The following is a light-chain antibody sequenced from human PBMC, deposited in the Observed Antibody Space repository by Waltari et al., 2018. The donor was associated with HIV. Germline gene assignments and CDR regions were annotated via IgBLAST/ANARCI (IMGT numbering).Light chain of an antibody. V-gene: IGKV3-15*01. CDR1: RSVSGN. CDR3: HQYNDWWT. CDR2: GAS. Sequence: EIVMTKSPATLSASPGEGATPPSRPGRSVSGNVAWYRQKPGQAPRLLIYGASTRATGIPARFSGSGAETEFTLTISSLQSEDFAVYRGHQYNDWWTFGQGTKVEV. J-gene: IGKJ1*01.